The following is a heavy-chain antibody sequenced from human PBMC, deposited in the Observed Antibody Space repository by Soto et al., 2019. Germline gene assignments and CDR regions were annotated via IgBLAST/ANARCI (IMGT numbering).Heavy chain of an antibody. CDR1: GGSISSHF. D-gene: IGHD3-3*01. CDR2: IYTSGST. V-gene: IGHV4-4*07. J-gene: IGHJ3*02. CDR3: AREGDFWSGSYAFDI. Sequence: QVQLQESGPGLAQPSETLSLTCTVSGGSISSHFWSWIRQPAGKGLEWIGRIYTSGSTNYNPSLKSRVTMSVSTSKNQFSLMLSSVTAADTAVYYCAREGDFWSGSYAFDIWGQGTMVTVSS.